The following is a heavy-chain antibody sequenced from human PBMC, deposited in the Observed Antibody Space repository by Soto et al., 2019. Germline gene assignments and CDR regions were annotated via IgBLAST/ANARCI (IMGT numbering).Heavy chain of an antibody. Sequence: EVQLVESGGGLVQPGGSLRLSCAASGFTVSSHDMHWVRQTTGKGLEWVSAISTAGNPHYLDSVKGRFTISRENAKNSLYLQKNSLTAGDTAVYYCAREWEVTGYWYFDLWGRGTLVTVSS. V-gene: IGHV3-13*05. CDR2: ISTAGNP. D-gene: IGHD2-21*02. CDR1: GFTVSSHD. J-gene: IGHJ2*01. CDR3: AREWEVTGYWYFDL.